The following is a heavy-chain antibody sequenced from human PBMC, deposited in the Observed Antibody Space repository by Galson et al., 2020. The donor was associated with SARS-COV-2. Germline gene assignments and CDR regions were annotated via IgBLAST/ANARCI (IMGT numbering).Heavy chain of an antibody. CDR1: GYSISTTNY. D-gene: IGHD3-16*02. V-gene: IGHV4-38-2*01. Sequence: SETLSLTCAVSGYSISTTNYWGWVRQPPGKGLEWIGSIYPTGRTYYNPSLKSRVTISVDTSKNQFSLRLDSVTAADPALYYCARQGVIMIGLVSVPGWYVDLWGRGTLVTVSS. CDR2: IYPTGRT. J-gene: IGHJ2*01. CDR3: ARQGVIMIGLVSVPGWYVDL.